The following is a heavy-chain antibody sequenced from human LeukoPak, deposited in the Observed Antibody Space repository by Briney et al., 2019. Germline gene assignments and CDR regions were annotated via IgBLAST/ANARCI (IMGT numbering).Heavy chain of an antibody. CDR2: ISPAGGST. V-gene: IGHV3-23*01. CDR1: GFTFSSEA. J-gene: IGHJ4*02. Sequence: PGGSLRLSCAVSGFTFSSEAMGWVRQLPGGGLEWVSTISPAGGSTYYADSVKGRFTISRDNSKNTLYLQMNSLRAEDTAVYYCARGRRGLGSSWVSFDYWGQGTLVTVSS. CDR3: ARGRRGLGSSWVSFDY. D-gene: IGHD6-13*01.